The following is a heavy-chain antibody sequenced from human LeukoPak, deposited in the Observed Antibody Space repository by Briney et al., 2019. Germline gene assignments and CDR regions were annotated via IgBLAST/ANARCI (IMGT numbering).Heavy chain of an antibody. CDR1: GFTFSSYG. V-gene: IGHV3-33*06. CDR2: IWYDGSNK. D-gene: IGHD6-19*01. Sequence: GGSLRLSRAASGFTFSSYGMHWVRQAPGKGLEWVAVIWYDGSNKYYADSVKGRFTISRDNSKNTLYLQMNSLRAEDTAVYYCAKETFSSGWYYFDYWGQGTLVTVSS. CDR3: AKETFSSGWYYFDY. J-gene: IGHJ4*02.